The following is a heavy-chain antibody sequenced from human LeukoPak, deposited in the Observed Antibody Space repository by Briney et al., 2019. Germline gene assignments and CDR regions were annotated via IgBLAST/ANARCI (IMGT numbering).Heavy chain of an antibody. D-gene: IGHD4-17*01. CDR1: GFSFSSYA. V-gene: IGHV3-30*02. Sequence: QTGGSLRLSCAASGFSFSSYAMQWVRQAPGKGLEGLTFLWNDGSNQYNADSVSARFTISRDNTKNTLHMQMNSLRAEDTAAYYCVKSVPDFGDLPSEYYFDFWGQGTLVTVSS. CDR3: VKSVPDFGDLPSEYYFDF. J-gene: IGHJ4*02. CDR2: LWNDGSNQ.